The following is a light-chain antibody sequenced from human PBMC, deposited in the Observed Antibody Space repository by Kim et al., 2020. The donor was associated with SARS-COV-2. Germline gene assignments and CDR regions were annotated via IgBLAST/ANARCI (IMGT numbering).Light chain of an antibody. CDR1: QSVSSGF. V-gene: IGKV3-20*01. CDR3: QQYGSSPQWT. CDR2: GAS. Sequence: SPWERATLSCRASQSVSSGFLAWYQQKPGQAPRLLIYGASSRATGIPDRFSGSGSGTDFTLTISRLEPEDFAVYYCQQYGSSPQWTFGQGTKVDIK. J-gene: IGKJ1*01.